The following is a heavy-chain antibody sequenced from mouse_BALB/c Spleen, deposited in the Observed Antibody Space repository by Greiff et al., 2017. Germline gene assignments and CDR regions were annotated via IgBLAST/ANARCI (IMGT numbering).Heavy chain of an antibody. D-gene: IGHD1-1*02. CDR1: GFNIKDTY. Sequence: VHVKQSGAELVKPGASVKLSCTASGFNIKDTYMHWVKQRPEQGLEWIGRIDPANGNTKYDPKFQGKATITADTSSNTAYLQLSSLTSEDTAVYYCARVGNYAMDYWGQGTSVTVSS. CDR3: ARVGNYAMDY. J-gene: IGHJ4*01. V-gene: IGHV14-3*02. CDR2: IDPANGNT.